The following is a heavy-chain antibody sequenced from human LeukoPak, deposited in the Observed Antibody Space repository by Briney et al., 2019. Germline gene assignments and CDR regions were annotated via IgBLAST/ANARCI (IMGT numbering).Heavy chain of an antibody. J-gene: IGHJ4*02. CDR2: ISISSGTI. CDR3: ARDRAKMVRGVIIQVFDY. CDR1: GFTFTGHN. Sequence: GGSLRLSCAASGFTFTGHNMNWVRQAPGKGLEWVAYISISSGTIYYADSVKGRFSISRDNAKSSLDLQMNSLRAEDTAVYYCARDRAKMVRGVIIQVFDYWGQGTLVTVSS. D-gene: IGHD3-10*01. V-gene: IGHV3-48*04.